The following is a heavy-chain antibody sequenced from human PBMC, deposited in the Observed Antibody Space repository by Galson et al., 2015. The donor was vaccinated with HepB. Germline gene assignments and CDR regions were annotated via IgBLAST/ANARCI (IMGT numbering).Heavy chain of an antibody. J-gene: IGHJ5*02. CDR1: GGSISSGDYY. CDR3: ARDGGYCTNGVCYGYNWFDP. V-gene: IGHV4-30-4*01. D-gene: IGHD2-8*01. Sequence: TLSLTCTVSGGSISSGDYYWSWIRQPPGKGLEWIGYIYYSGSTYYNPSLKSRVTISVDTSKNQFSLKLSSVTAADTAVYHCARDGGYCTNGVCYGYNWFDPWGQGTLVTVSS. CDR2: IYYSGST.